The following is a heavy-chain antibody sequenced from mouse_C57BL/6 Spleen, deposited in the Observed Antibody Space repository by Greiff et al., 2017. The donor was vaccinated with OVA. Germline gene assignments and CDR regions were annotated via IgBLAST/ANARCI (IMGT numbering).Heavy chain of an antibody. V-gene: IGHV5-9-1*02. CDR1: GFTFSSYA. D-gene: IGHD1-1*01. CDR3: TRNYGPYWYFDV. J-gene: IGHJ1*03. CDR2: ISSGGDYI. Sequence: EVKLMESGEGLVKPGGSLKLSCAASGFTFSSYAMSWVRQTPEKRLEWVAYISSGGDYIYYADTVKGRFTISRDNARNTLYLQMSSLKSEDTAMYYCTRNYGPYWYFDVWGTGTTVTVSS.